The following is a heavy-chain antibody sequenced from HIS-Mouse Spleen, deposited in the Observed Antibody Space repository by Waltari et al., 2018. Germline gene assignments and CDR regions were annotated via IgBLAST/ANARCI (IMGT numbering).Heavy chain of an antibody. J-gene: IGHJ2*01. CDR2: IYSSGSP. V-gene: IGHV4-39*07. CDR1: GGPISRSSYN. CDR3: AREIPYSSSWYDWYFDL. Sequence: QLQLQESGPGLVKPSETLSPTCTVPGGPISRSSYNWGWIRPPPGKGLEWIGSIYSSGSPYYNPSLKSRVTISVDTSKNQFSLKLSSVTAADTAVYYCAREIPYSSSWYDWYFDLWGRGTLVTVSS. D-gene: IGHD6-13*01.